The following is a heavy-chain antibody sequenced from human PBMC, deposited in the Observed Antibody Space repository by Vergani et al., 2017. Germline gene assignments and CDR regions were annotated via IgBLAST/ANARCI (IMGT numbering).Heavy chain of an antibody. V-gene: IGHV1-46*03. Sequence: QVQLVQSGAEVKKPGASVKVSCKASGYTFTSYYMHWVRQAPGQGLEWMGIINPSGGSTSYAQKFQGRVTMTRDTSASTVYMELSSLRSEDTAVYYCARLDAAAGTDYWGQGTLVTVSS. J-gene: IGHJ4*02. D-gene: IGHD6-13*01. CDR1: GYTFTSYY. CDR3: ARLDAAAGTDY. CDR2: INPSGGST.